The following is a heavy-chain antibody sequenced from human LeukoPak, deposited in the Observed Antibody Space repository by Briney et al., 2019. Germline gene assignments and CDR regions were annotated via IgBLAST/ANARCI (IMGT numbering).Heavy chain of an antibody. V-gene: IGHV3-7*04. CDR1: GFIFSSYW. J-gene: IGHJ4*02. Sequence: PGGSLRLSCAVSGFIFSSYWMSWVRQAPGKGLEWVANIKQDGSEKNYVDSVKGRSTISRDNAKNSLYLQMNSLRAKDMAVYYCARVAYGDYYLDYWLQGTLVSVPS. D-gene: IGHD4-17*01. CDR2: IKQDGSEK. CDR3: ARVAYGDYYLDY.